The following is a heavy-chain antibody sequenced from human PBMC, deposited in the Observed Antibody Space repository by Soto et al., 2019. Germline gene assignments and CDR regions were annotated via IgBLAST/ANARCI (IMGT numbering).Heavy chain of an antibody. CDR2: INAGNHNI. CDR3: AREGWLLPAANNWFDP. CDR1: GYTFTSYA. D-gene: IGHD2-2*01. J-gene: IGHJ5*02. V-gene: IGHV1-3*01. Sequence: QVQLVQSGAEVKKPGASVKVSCKASGYTFTSYAMHWVRQAPGQRLEWMGWINAGNHNIKYSQKFQGRVTITRDTSASTAYMELSSLRSDDTAVYYCAREGWLLPAANNWFDPWGQGTLVTVSS.